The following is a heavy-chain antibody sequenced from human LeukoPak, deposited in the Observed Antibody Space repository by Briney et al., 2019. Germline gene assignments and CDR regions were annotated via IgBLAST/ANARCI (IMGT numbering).Heavy chain of an antibody. CDR2: ISFGGGHI. CDR3: ARIVLTPPYGMDV. Sequence: GGSLRLSCVASRFTFSSYSMTWVRRAPGTGLEWVPSISFGGGHIFYTDSVKGRFTIFRDDSKNSLYLEMNSLRAEDTAVYFCARIVLTPPYGMDVWGQGTTVTVSS. J-gene: IGHJ6*02. CDR1: RFTFSSYS. D-gene: IGHD2/OR15-2a*01. V-gene: IGHV3-21*01.